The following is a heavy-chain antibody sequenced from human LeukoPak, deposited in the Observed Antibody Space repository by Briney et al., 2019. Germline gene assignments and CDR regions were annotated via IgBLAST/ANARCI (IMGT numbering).Heavy chain of an antibody. J-gene: IGHJ6*02. CDR1: GGTFSSYA. V-gene: IGHV1-69*04. CDR2: IIPILGIA. Sequence: SVKVSCKASGGTFSSYAISWVRQAPGQGLEWMGRIIPILGIANYAQKFQGRVTITADKSTSTAYMELSGLRSEDTAVYYCASGLLLWFGESVNYYYGMDVWGQGTTVTVSS. CDR3: ASGLLLWFGESVNYYYGMDV. D-gene: IGHD3-10*01.